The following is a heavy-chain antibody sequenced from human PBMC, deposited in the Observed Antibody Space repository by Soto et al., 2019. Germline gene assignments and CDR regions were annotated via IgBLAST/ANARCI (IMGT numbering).Heavy chain of an antibody. D-gene: IGHD2-2*01. CDR2: ISSSSSTI. CDR3: ARDGYCSSTSCPKRPHYYYGMDV. J-gene: IGHJ6*02. Sequence: EVQLVESGGGLVQPGGSLRLSCAASGFTFSSYSMNWVRQAPGKGLEWVSYISSSSSTIYYADSVKGRFTISRDNAKNSLYLQMNSLRDEDTAVYYCARDGYCSSTSCPKRPHYYYGMDVWGQGTTVTVSS. CDR1: GFTFSSYS. V-gene: IGHV3-48*02.